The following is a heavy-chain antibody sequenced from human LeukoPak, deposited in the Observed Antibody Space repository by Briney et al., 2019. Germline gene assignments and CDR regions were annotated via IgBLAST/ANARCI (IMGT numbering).Heavy chain of an antibody. J-gene: IGHJ4*02. CDR1: GFSVSSNA. V-gene: IGHV3-53*01. D-gene: IGHD5-18*01. Sequence: GGSLRLSCAASGFSVSSNAMTWARQAPGKGLEWVSTLYGGGSTYYADSVKGRFTISRDNSENTLYLQMNSLRAEDTAVYYCATRYSFDYLGYWGQGTLVTVSS. CDR2: LYGGGST. CDR3: ATRYSFDYLGY.